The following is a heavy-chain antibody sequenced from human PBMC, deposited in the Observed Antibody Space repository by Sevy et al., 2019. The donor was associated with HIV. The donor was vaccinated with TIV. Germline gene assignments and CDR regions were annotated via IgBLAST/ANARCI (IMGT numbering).Heavy chain of an antibody. Sequence: GGSLRLSCVASAFTFSTYGMHWVRQAPGKGLEWVAFIRYDGTRKDYADSVKGRFTISRDNSKKTLFLQMNSLRAEDTAVYYCARGGDFLLTDWGQGALVTVSS. CDR3: ARGGDFLLTD. V-gene: IGHV3-30*02. D-gene: IGHD2-21*01. CDR2: IRYDGTRK. J-gene: IGHJ4*02. CDR1: AFTFSTYG.